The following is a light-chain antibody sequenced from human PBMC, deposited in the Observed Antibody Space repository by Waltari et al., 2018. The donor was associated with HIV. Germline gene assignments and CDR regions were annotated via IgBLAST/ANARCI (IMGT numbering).Light chain of an antibody. V-gene: IGLV10-54*01. CDR1: SNNVGNQV. CDR3: AAWDTSLGVWV. Sequence: QARLTQPPSVSTGLGQKATLTCTGYSNNVGNQVADWLQHHQGHPPQLVSPRIHHRPSGISDRLSASRSGNTASLTVTWLQPEDEADYYCAAWDTSLGVWVFGGGTRLTVL. J-gene: IGLJ3*02. CDR2: RIH.